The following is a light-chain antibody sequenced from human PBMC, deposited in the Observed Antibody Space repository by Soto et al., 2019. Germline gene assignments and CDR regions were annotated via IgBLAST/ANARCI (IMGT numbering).Light chain of an antibody. CDR2: GTS. CDR3: QQYGNSPLT. J-gene: IGKJ4*01. Sequence: EIVLTQSPGTLSLSPGERATLSCRASQSVRSNCLAWYQHKPGQAPRPLIYGTSSRATDIPDRFTGSGSGTDFTLTISRLEPEDFALYYCQQYGNSPLTFGGGTKVDIK. CDR1: QSVRSNC. V-gene: IGKV3-20*01.